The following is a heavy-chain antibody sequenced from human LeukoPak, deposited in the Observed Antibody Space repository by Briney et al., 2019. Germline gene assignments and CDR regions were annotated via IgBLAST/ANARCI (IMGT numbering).Heavy chain of an antibody. CDR2: ISYDGSNK. CDR1: GFTFSSYA. D-gene: IGHD3-10*01. Sequence: PGGSLRLSCAASGFTFSSYAMSWVRQAPGKGLEWVAVISYDGSNKYYADSVKGRFTISRDNSKNTLYLQMNSLRAEDTAVYYCARDPSITMVRGVIGRFDYWGQGTLVTVSS. CDR3: ARDPSITMVRGVIGRFDY. V-gene: IGHV3-30*04. J-gene: IGHJ4*02.